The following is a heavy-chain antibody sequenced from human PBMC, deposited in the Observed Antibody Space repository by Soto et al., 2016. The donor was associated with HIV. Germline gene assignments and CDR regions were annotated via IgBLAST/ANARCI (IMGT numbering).Heavy chain of an antibody. Sequence: EVQLVESGGGLVQPGGSLRLSCAASGFTFSNYWMHWVRQAPGKELVWVSCINNDGSSTNYADSVKGRFTISRDNAKNTLYLQMNSLRAEDTAVYFCARSYCGGDCYDWGQGTLVTVSS. CDR2: INNDGSST. V-gene: IGHV3-74*01. CDR3: ARSYCGGDCYD. D-gene: IGHD2-21*02. CDR1: GFTFSNYW. J-gene: IGHJ4*02.